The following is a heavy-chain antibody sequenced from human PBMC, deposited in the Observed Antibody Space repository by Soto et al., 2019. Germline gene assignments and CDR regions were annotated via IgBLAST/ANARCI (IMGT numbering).Heavy chain of an antibody. Sequence: SDTLSLTCTVSGSSISSYYWSWIRQPPGKGLEWIGYIYDSGSTNYNPSLKSRVTISVDTSKNQFSLKLTSVTAADTAVYYCAAPPRYWGQGTLVTVS. CDR2: IYDSGST. J-gene: IGHJ4*02. CDR1: GSSISSYY. D-gene: IGHD6-6*01. CDR3: AAPPRY. V-gene: IGHV4-59*01.